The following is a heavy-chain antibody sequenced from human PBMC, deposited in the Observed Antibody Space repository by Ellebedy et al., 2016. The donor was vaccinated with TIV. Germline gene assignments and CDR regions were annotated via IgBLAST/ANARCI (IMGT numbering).Heavy chain of an antibody. V-gene: IGHV1-18*04. CDR2: SSTYNGNT. Sequence: AASVKVSCKASGYTFTNYGISWVRQAPGQGLEWMGWSSTYNGNTSYAQRFQGRVTMTTETSTSTVHMELGSLKSDDTAVYYCARDQRGGYSSGWFNYWGQGTRVTVSS. J-gene: IGHJ4*02. D-gene: IGHD6-19*01. CDR3: ARDQRGGYSSGWFNY. CDR1: GYTFTNYG.